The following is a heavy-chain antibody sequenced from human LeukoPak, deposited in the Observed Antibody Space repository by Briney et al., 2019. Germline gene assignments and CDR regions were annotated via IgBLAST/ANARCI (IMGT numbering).Heavy chain of an antibody. J-gene: IGHJ5*02. CDR3: ARWFDP. CDR2: INHSGST. Sequence: KTSDTLSLTCAVYGGSLSCYYWSEIRHPPGKGLEWIGEINHSGSTNYNPSLKSRVTISVDTSKNQFSLKLSSVTAADTAVYYCARWFDPWGQGTLVTVSS. V-gene: IGHV4-34*01. CDR1: GGSLSCYY.